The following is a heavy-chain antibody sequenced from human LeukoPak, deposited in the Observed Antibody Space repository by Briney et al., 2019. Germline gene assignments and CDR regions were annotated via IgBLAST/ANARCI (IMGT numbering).Heavy chain of an antibody. J-gene: IGHJ5*02. CDR2: IYHSGST. CDR3: ATIPFYYGSGLS. V-gene: IGHV4-4*02. Sequence: PSGTLSLTCAVSGGSISASNWWSWVRQPPGKGLEWIGEIYHSGSTNYNPSLKGRVTISVDYSKNQFSLKLSSVTAADTAVYYCATIPFYYGSGLSWGQGTLVTVSS. CDR1: GGSISASNW. D-gene: IGHD3-10*01.